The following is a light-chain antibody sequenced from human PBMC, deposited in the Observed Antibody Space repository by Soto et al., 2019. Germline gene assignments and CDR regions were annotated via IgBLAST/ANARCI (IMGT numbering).Light chain of an antibody. CDR2: GNS. Sequence: QSVLTQPPSVSGAPGQRVTISCTGSSSNIGAGYDVHWYQQLPGTAPKLLIYGNSNRPSGVPDRFSGSKSGTSASLAITGLQAEDGADYHCQSYDSSLSGYVFGGGTQLTVL. CDR3: QSYDSSLSGYV. CDR1: SSNIGAGYD. V-gene: IGLV1-40*01. J-gene: IGLJ7*01.